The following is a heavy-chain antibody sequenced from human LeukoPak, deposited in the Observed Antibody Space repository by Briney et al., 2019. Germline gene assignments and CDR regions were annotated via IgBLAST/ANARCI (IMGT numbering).Heavy chain of an antibody. CDR3: AKGPQSTYYYYMDV. CDR2: ISGSGGST. V-gene: IGHV3-23*01. J-gene: IGHJ6*03. CDR1: GFTFSSYA. D-gene: IGHD2-2*01. Sequence: GGSLRLSCAASGFTFSSYAMSWARQAPGKGLEWVSGISGSGGSTYYADPVKGRFTISRDNSKNTLYLQMNSLRAEDTAVYYCAKGPQSTYYYYMDVWGKGTTVTVSS.